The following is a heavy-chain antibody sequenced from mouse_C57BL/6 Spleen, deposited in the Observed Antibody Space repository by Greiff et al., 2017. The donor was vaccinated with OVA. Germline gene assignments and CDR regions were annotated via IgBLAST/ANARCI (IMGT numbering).Heavy chain of an antibody. V-gene: IGHV1-18*01. CDR2: INPNNGGT. CDR3: ARSLLRYYAMDY. CDR1: GYTFTDYN. J-gene: IGHJ4*01. D-gene: IGHD1-1*01. Sequence: EVQLQESGPELVKPGASVKIPCKASGYTFTDYNMDWVKQSHGKSLEWIGDINPNNGGTIYNQKFKGKATLTVDKSSSTAYMELRSLTSEDTAVYYCARSLLRYYAMDYWGQGTSVTVSS.